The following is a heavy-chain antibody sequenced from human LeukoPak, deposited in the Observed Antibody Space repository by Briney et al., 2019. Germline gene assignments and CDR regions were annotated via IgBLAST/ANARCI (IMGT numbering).Heavy chain of an antibody. CDR3: AKPAKTDYADY. V-gene: IGHV3-23*01. J-gene: IGHJ4*02. Sequence: PGGSLRLSCAASGFTFSSYEMNWVRQPPGKGLEWVSAISGSGGNTYYADSVKGRFTISRDNSKNTLYLQMNSLRAEDTALYYCAKPAKTDYADYWGQGTLVTVSS. D-gene: IGHD1-14*01. CDR2: ISGSGGNT. CDR1: GFTFSSYE.